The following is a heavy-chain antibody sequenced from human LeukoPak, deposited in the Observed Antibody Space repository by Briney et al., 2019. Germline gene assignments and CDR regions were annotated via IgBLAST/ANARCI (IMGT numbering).Heavy chain of an antibody. D-gene: IGHD3-22*01. CDR2: INHSGST. V-gene: IGHV4-34*01. CDR3: ARGPYDSSGYYYVPRGAFDI. Sequence: SETLSLTCAVYGGSFSGYYWSWIRLPPGKGLEWIGEINHSGSTNYNPSLKSRVTISVDTSKNQFSLKLSSVTAADTAVYYCARGPYDSSGYYYVPRGAFDIWGQGTMVTVSS. J-gene: IGHJ3*02. CDR1: GGSFSGYY.